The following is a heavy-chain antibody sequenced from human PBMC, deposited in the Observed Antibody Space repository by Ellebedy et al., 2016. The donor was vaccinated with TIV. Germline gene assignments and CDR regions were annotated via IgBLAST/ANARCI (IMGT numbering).Heavy chain of an antibody. CDR2: ITQDGSKK. D-gene: IGHD3-22*01. J-gene: IGHJ3*02. V-gene: IGHV3-30*03. CDR3: AREYHSSGRAGIFDI. CDR1: GFTFRKYG. Sequence: GESLKISXLVAGFTFRKYGMHWVRQAPGKGLEWLAIITQDGSKKWYADSVRGRFTVSRDTDKNTAYLEMNSLRPEDAALYHCAREYHSSGRAGIFDIWGLGTMVIVSS.